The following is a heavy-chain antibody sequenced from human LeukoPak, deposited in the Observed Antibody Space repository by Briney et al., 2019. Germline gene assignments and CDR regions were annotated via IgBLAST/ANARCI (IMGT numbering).Heavy chain of an antibody. CDR2: INPNSGGT. V-gene: IGHV1-2*02. CDR3: AREAVTGRKSDY. D-gene: IGHD6-19*01. J-gene: IGHJ4*02. CDR1: GYTFTGYY. Sequence: GASVTVSCKASGYTFTGYYMHWVRQAPGQGLEWMGWINPNSGGTNYAQKFQGRVSMTRDTSISTAYMELNRLRSDDTAVYYCAREAVTGRKSDYWGQGTLVTVSS.